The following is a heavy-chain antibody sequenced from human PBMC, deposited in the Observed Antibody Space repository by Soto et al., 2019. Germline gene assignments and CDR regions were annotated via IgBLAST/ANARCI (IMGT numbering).Heavy chain of an antibody. CDR3: ARDRLRTQKGVWFDP. V-gene: IGHV4-34*01. Sequence: SETLSLTCAVYGGSFSGYYWSWIRQPPGKGLEWIGEINHSGSTNYNPSLKSRVTISVDTSKNQFSLKLSSVTAADTAVYYCARDRLRTQKGVWFDPWGQGTLVTVSS. CDR1: GGSFSGYY. D-gene: IGHD4-17*01. J-gene: IGHJ5*02. CDR2: INHSGST.